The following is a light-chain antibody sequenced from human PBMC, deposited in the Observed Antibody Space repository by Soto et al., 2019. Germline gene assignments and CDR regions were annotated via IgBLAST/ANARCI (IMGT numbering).Light chain of an antibody. V-gene: IGKV3-15*01. CDR2: GGS. J-gene: IGKJ5*01. CDR1: QSVSDN. Sequence: EIVVTQSPATLPVSPVERATLSCRARQSVSDNLAWYQQKPGQAPRLLIHGGSTRATGVAARFSGSGYGREFTLTISSLQSEDVAVYYCQQYNDWPYTFGQGTRLEIK. CDR3: QQYNDWPYT.